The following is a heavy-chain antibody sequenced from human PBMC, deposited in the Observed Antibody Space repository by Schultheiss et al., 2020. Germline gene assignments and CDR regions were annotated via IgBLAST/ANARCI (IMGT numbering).Heavy chain of an antibody. D-gene: IGHD6-13*01. Sequence: GGSLRLSCAASGFTFSSYGMHWVRQAPGKGLEWVAVISSDGGNRYHADSVKGRFTISRDNSKNTVYLQMNSLRAEDTAMYYCARGLRIATAGRQTDAFDIWGQGTMVTVSS. V-gene: IGHV3-30*19. CDR3: ARGLRIATAGRQTDAFDI. CDR1: GFTFSSYG. CDR2: ISSDGGNR. J-gene: IGHJ3*02.